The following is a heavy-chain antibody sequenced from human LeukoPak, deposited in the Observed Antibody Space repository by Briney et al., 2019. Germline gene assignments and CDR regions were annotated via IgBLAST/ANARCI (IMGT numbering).Heavy chain of an antibody. D-gene: IGHD2-2*01. CDR2: ISDGGGST. CDR3: ATFPYCSCTSCPPLG. Sequence: GRSLRLSCAASGFTFSNYVMNWVRQAPGKGLEWVSAISDGGGSTYYADSVTGRFTISRDNSKNTLYLQMDSLRDEDTAVFYCATFPYCSCTSCPPLGGGKGTLVTVSS. CDR1: GFTFSNYV. V-gene: IGHV3-23*01. J-gene: IGHJ4*02.